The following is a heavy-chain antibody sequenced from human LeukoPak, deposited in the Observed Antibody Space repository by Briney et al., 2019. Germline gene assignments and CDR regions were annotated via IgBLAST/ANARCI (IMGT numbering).Heavy chain of an antibody. D-gene: IGHD2-2*01. J-gene: IGHJ5*02. V-gene: IGHV1-24*01. Sequence: GASVKVSCKVSGYTLTELSMHWVRQAPGKGLEWMGGFDPEDGETIYAQKFQGRVTMTEDTSTDTAYMELSSLRSEDTAVYYCATDVVSVVPAATTLPTRHQNWFEPWGQGTLVTVSS. CDR3: ATDVVSVVPAATTLPTRHQNWFEP. CDR1: GYTLTELS. CDR2: FDPEDGET.